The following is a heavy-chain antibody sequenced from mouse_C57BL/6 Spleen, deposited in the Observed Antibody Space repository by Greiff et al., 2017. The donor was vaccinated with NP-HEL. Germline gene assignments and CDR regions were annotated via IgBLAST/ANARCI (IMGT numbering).Heavy chain of an antibody. CDR3: AREGGDYDEGFAY. CDR1: GYTFTDYY. J-gene: IGHJ3*01. V-gene: IGHV1-26*01. CDR2: INPNNGGT. D-gene: IGHD2-4*01. Sequence: VQLQQSGPELVKPGASVKISCKASGYTFTDYYMNWVKQSHGKSLEWIGDINPNNGGTSYNQKFKGKATLTVDKSSSTAYMELRSLTSEDSAVYYCAREGGDYDEGFAYWGQGTLVTVSA.